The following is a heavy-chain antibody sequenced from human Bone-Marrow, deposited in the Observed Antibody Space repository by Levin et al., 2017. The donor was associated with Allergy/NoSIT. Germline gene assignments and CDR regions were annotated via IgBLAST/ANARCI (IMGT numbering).Heavy chain of an antibody. D-gene: IGHD2-2*01. CDR3: VREESSAAAS. Sequence: SQTLSLTCSVSGASVSTTDYFWAWIRQPPGKGLEWIGSISYDGRTWFNPSLRSRITISRDTSKNQFSLQVTSVIAADTAVYYCVREESSAAASWGQGTLVTVSS. V-gene: IGHV4-39*01. CDR1: GASVSTTDYF. CDR2: ISYDGRT. J-gene: IGHJ5*02.